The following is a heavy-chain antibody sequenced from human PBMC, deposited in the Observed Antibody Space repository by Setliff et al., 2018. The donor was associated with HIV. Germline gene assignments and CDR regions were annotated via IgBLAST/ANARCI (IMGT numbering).Heavy chain of an antibody. D-gene: IGHD3-22*01. V-gene: IGHV3-53*01. CDR1: GFNITNEY. CDR2: IYRDGFT. CDR3: ARSGVYDHFSGYFIRPFDY. Sequence: GSLRLSCVASGFNITNEYLSWVRQSPGKGLECVSVIYRDGFTFYTDSVKGRFTISRDTSRNTVYLQMKSLKAEDTALYYCARSGVYDHFSGYFIRPFDYWGQGALVTVSS. J-gene: IGHJ4*02.